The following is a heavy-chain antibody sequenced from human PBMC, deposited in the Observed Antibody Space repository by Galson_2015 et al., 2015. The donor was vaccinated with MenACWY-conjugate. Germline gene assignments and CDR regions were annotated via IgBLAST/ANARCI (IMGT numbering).Heavy chain of an antibody. D-gene: IGHD2-15*01. CDR1: GGSIRSGGDY. CDR2: FYYSGST. Sequence: SETLSLTCTVSGGSIRSGGDYWGWIRQPPGKGLEWLGGFYYSGSTYYNPSLKSRVSISGDTSKNQFSLKVTSVTAADTAVYYCARGLMVWGQGTLVTVSS. V-gene: IGHV4-39*07. CDR3: ARGLMV. J-gene: IGHJ4*02.